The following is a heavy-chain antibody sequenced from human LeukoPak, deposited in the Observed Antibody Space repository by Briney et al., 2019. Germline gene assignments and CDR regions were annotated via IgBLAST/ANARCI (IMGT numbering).Heavy chain of an antibody. Sequence: PSETLSLTCAVYGGSFSGYFWTWISQPPGKGLEWIGYIYHSGSTYYNPSLKSRVAMSVDRSKNQFSLKLNSVTAADTAVYYCARAYYDSSAHSGGYDMDVWGQGTTVTVSS. CDR3: ARAYYDSSAHSGGYDMDV. CDR1: GGSFSGYF. CDR2: IYHSGST. J-gene: IGHJ6*02. D-gene: IGHD3-22*01. V-gene: IGHV4-34*01.